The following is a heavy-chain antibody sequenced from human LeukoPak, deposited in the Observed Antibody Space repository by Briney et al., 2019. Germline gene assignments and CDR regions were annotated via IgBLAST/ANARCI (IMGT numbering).Heavy chain of an antibody. CDR2: INHSGST. CDR3: ARGRGRYYGMDV. D-gene: IGHD3-10*01. CDR1: GGSFSGYY. Sequence: SETLSLTCAVYGGSFSGYYWSWIRQPPGKGLEWIGEINHSGSTNYNPSLRSRVSTSVDTSKNQFSLKLSSVTAADTAVYYCARGRGRYYGMDVWSQGTTVTVSS. J-gene: IGHJ6*02. V-gene: IGHV4-34*01.